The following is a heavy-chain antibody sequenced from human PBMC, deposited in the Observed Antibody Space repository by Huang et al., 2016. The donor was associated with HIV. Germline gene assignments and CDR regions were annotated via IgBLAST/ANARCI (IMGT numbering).Heavy chain of an antibody. CDR3: AKESRWFSDFDQ. V-gene: IGHV3-30*18. J-gene: IGHJ5*02. CDR2: SSYDGRSD. Sequence: QVQLVESGGGVVQPGTSLRLSCSASGFIFSNFGMHWVRQAPGKGQEWVAVSSYDGRSDRYSDSVKGRFTISRDNDKNTLSLEMNRLRHDDTAVYYCAKESRWFSDFDQWGQGTLVTVSS. CDR1: GFIFSNFG. D-gene: IGHD2-15*01.